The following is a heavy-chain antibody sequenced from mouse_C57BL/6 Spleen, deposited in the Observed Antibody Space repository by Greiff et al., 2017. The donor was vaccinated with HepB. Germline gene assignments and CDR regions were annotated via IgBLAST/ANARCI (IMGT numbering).Heavy chain of an antibody. CDR3: AGYYGSSYVEYFDV. CDR1: GYTFTSYW. J-gene: IGHJ1*03. V-gene: IGHV1-55*01. D-gene: IGHD1-1*01. Sequence: VQLQQSGAELVKPGASVKMSCKASGYTFTSYWITWVKQRPGQGLEWIGDIYPGSGSTNYNEKFKSKATLTVDTSSSTAYMQLSSLTSEDSAVYYCAGYYGSSYVEYFDVWGTGTTVTVSS. CDR2: IYPGSGST.